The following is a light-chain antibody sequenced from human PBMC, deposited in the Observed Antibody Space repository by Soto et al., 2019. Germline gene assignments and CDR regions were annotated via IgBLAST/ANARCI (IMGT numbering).Light chain of an antibody. CDR3: QHSFSSPFT. V-gene: IGKV1-39*01. CDR1: QSIRSH. CDR2: AAS. Sequence: DIQMTQSPSSLSASVGDRVSITCRASQSIRSHLNWYQQKAGKAPKVLIYAASSLQGGVPSRFSGSGSGTDFTLTIKSLQPEDVATYYGQHSFSSPFTFGPGAKVDIK. J-gene: IGKJ3*01.